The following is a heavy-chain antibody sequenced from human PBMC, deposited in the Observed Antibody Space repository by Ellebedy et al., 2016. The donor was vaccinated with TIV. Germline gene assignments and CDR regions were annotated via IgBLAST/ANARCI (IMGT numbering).Heavy chain of an antibody. CDR1: GTSLIDYH. CDR2: VYHTGST. CDR3: TRTVQLAFYMNV. D-gene: IGHD5-24*01. V-gene: IGHV4-59*08. Sequence: MPSETLSLTCSVSGTSLIDYHWSWIRQSPRKGLEWIGNVYHTGSTIYNPSLQSRVTISVDTSKNQFSLKLSSVTAADTAVYYCTRTVQLAFYMNVWGRGTSVTVSS. J-gene: IGHJ6*03.